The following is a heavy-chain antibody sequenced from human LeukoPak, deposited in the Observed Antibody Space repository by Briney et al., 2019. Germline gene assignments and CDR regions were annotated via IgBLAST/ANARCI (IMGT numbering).Heavy chain of an antibody. V-gene: IGHV3-48*03. J-gene: IGHJ4*02. CDR2: ISSSGSYI. CDR3: AREGSVTSDSVAFDY. Sequence: HSGGSLRLSCTASGFAFSIYEMDWVRQAPGKGLEWVSYISSSGSYIQYAESVKGRFTISRDNAEKSLFLQMNSLRDEDTAVYSCAREGSVTSDSVAFDYWGQGTLVTVSS. CDR1: GFAFSIYE. D-gene: IGHD5/OR15-5a*01.